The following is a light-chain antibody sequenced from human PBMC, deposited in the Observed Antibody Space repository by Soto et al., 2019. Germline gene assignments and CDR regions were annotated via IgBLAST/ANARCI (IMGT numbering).Light chain of an antibody. Sequence: EIVLTQYPATLSLSPGDRATLSCRASQSLSKSLVWYQQKPGQAPRLLIDGASNRSTGIPARFSGSGSGTDFTLTISSLEPEDFAVYFCQQRSSWPLTFGGGTKVEIK. V-gene: IGKV3-11*01. CDR1: QSLSKS. J-gene: IGKJ4*02. CDR2: GAS. CDR3: QQRSSWPLT.